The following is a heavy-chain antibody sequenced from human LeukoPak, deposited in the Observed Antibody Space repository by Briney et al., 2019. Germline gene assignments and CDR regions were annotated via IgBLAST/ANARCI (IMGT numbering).Heavy chain of an antibody. Sequence: ASVKVSCKVSGYTLTGLSMHWVRQAPGKGLEWMGGFDPEDGETIYAQKFQGRVTMTEDTSTDTAYMELSSLRSEDTAVYYCATVYSSSWYYFDYWGQGTLVTVSS. V-gene: IGHV1-24*01. D-gene: IGHD6-13*01. CDR3: ATVYSSSWYYFDY. CDR2: FDPEDGET. CDR1: GYTLTGLS. J-gene: IGHJ4*02.